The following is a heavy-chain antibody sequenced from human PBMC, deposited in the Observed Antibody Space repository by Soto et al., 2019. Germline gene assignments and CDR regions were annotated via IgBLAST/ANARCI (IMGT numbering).Heavy chain of an antibody. D-gene: IGHD6-6*01. CDR1: GYTFTNYG. Sequence: QVQLVQSGAEVKKPGASVKVSWKASGYTFTNYGINWVRQAPGQGLEWLGWVSAYNGERRYAQRVQARVIMTTDTSTTTAYMELRSLRSDDTAVYYCSRGTSIPASGDYWGQGTLVTVSS. CDR2: VSAYNGER. J-gene: IGHJ4*01. V-gene: IGHV1-18*01. CDR3: SRGTSIPASGDY.